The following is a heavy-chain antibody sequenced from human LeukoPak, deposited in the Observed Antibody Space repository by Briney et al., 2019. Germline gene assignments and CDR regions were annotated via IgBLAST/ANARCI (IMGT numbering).Heavy chain of an antibody. CDR1: GGSISGWY. CDR3: ARAGGWGEATINWFDP. V-gene: IGHV4-4*07. CDR2: IYTSGST. J-gene: IGHJ5*02. Sequence: SETLSLTCTVSGGSISGWYWSWIRQPAGKGLEWIGRIYTSGSTNYNPSLKSRVTISVDTSKNQFSLKLSSVTAADTAVYYCARAGGWGEATINWFDPWGQGTLVTVSS. D-gene: IGHD1-26*01.